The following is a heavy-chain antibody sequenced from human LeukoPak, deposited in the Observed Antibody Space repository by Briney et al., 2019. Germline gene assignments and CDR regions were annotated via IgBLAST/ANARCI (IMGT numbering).Heavy chain of an antibody. CDR2: INHSGST. V-gene: IGHV4-34*01. CDR1: GWSFSGCY. CDR3: ARGRIRITKTRNWFDP. J-gene: IGHJ5*02. Sequence: SETLSLTCAVYGWSFSGCYWRWIRQPPGKGLEWIGEINHSGSTNYHQSLKNRVTISVDTSKNQFSLKLSSVAAADTAVYYWARGRIRITKTRNWFDPWRQGTMVTVPS. D-gene: IGHD3-10*01.